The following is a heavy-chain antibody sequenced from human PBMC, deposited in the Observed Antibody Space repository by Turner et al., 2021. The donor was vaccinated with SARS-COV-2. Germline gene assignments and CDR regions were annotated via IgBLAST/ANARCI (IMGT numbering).Heavy chain of an antibody. CDR1: GGSISSYY. D-gene: IGHD4-4*01. J-gene: IGHJ4*02. V-gene: IGHV4-34*01. CDR3: ARGATLQYSFDY. Sequence: QVQLQESGPGLVKPSETLSLTCTVSGGSISSYYWSWIRQPPGKGLEWIGEINHSGSTNYNPSLKSRVTISVDTSKNQFSLNLSSVTAADTAVYYCARGATLQYSFDYWGQGTLVTVSS. CDR2: INHSGST.